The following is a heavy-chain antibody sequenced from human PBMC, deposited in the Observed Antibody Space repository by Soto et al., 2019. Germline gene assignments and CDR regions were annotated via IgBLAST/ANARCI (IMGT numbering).Heavy chain of an antibody. D-gene: IGHD3-10*01. CDR2: IDHGGST. CDR3: ASVPSATLRGLFTS. Sequence: SATLSLTCPVYGGAFSGYSWTWIRQPPGKGPEWIGEIDHGGSTTYNPSLKSRVTISVDTSKNQFSLKLSSVTAADTAVYYCASVPSATLRGLFTSWGQAPLVTVSS. CDR1: GGAFSGYS. J-gene: IGHJ4*02. V-gene: IGHV4-34*01.